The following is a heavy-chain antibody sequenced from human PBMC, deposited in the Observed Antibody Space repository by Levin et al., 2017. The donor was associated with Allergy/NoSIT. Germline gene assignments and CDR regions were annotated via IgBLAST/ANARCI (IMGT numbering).Heavy chain of an antibody. V-gene: IGHV4-34*01. Sequence: SETLSLTCAVYGGSFSGYYWSWIRQPPGKGLEWIGEVNHSGSTNYNPSLKSRVTISVDTSKNQFSLKLSSVTAADTAVYYCARGGYSYGFDYWGQGTLVTVSS. D-gene: IGHD5-18*01. CDR3: ARGGYSYGFDY. CDR2: VNHSGST. J-gene: IGHJ4*02. CDR1: GGSFSGYY.